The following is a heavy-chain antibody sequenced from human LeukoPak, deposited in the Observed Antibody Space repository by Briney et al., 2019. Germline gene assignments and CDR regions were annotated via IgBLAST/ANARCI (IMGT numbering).Heavy chain of an antibody. CDR1: GFSFNSYA. D-gene: IGHD5-12*01. Sequence: GGSLRLSCAASGFSFNSYAMSWVRQAPGKGLEWVSIIIGSSGSTFYADSVKGRFTISRDNSKNTLYLQMNSLRLEDTAVYYCAKGGYDYIEVAYFDFWGQGTLDTVSS. J-gene: IGHJ4*02. CDR3: AKGGYDYIEVAYFDF. CDR2: IIGSSGST. V-gene: IGHV3-23*01.